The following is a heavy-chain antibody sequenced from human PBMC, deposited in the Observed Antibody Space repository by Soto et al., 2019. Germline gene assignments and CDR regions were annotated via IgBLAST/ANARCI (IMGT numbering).Heavy chain of an antibody. CDR3: ARGPRGYCSSTSCYLRWRGFDY. V-gene: IGHV1-58*01. CDR1: GFTFTSSA. J-gene: IGHJ4*02. CDR2: IVVGSGNT. Sequence: SVKVSCKASGFTFTSSAVQWVRQARGQRLEWIGWIVVGSGNTNYAQKFQERVTISVDTSKNQFSLKLSSVTAADTAVYYCARGPRGYCSSTSCYLRWRGFDYWGQGTLVTVSS. D-gene: IGHD2-2*01.